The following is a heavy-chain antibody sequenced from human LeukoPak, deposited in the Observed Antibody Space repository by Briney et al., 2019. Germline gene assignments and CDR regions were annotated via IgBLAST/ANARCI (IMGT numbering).Heavy chain of an antibody. CDR1: GYTFSSYG. D-gene: IGHD5-12*01. Sequence: ASVKVSCKASGYTFSSYGITWVRQAPGQGLEWMGWISAYSGKTNSAQELQGRVTLTTDTSTSTAYMELRSLRSDDTAVYYCVRLTAYSGYILMGFEYWGQGTLVTVSS. J-gene: IGHJ4*02. V-gene: IGHV1-18*01. CDR3: VRLTAYSGYILMGFEY. CDR2: ISAYSGKT.